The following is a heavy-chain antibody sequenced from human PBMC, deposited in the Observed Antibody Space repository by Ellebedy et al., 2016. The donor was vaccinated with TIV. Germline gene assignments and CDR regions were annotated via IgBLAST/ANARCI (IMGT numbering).Heavy chain of an antibody. Sequence: GGSLRLSCAAYGFAFNNYNMIWVRQATGKGLEWISYISSDGITKDYADSVKGRFTISRDNAKASVYLQMNSLRAEDTAVYYCARDMGRWLQFLAYWGQGTLVTVSS. CDR2: ISSDGITK. CDR3: ARDMGRWLQFLAY. V-gene: IGHV3-48*03. CDR1: GFAFNNYN. J-gene: IGHJ4*02. D-gene: IGHD5-24*01.